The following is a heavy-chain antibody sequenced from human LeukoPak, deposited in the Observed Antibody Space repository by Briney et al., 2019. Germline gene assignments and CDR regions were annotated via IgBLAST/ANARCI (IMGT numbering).Heavy chain of an antibody. V-gene: IGHV4-34*01. CDR1: GGSFSDYF. J-gene: IGHJ5*02. CDR3: ARMTRFGDFP. Sequence: SETLSLTCAVYGGSFSDYFWSWIRQPPGKGLEWIGKINHSGTTNYNPSLKSRVTISIDTSANQFSLKLSSVTAADTAVYYCARMTRFGDFPWGQGTLVTVSS. D-gene: IGHD3-10*01. CDR2: INHSGTT.